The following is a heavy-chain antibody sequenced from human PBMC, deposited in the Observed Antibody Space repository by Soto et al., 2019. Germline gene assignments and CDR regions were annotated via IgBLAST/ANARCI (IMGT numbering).Heavy chain of an antibody. V-gene: IGHV4-31*03. CDR1: GGSISSGGYY. CDR3: ARDRHGGNSGFDY. Sequence: QVQLQESGPGLVKPSQTLSLTCTVSGGSISSGGYYWSWIRQHPGKGLEWIGYIYYSGSTYYNPSLQSRVTISVDTSKNQFSLKLSSVTAADTTVYYCARDRHGGNSGFDYWGQGTLVTVSS. CDR2: IYYSGST. D-gene: IGHD2-21*02. J-gene: IGHJ4*02.